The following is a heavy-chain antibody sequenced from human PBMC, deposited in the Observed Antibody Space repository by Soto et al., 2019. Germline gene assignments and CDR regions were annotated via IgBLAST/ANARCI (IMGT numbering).Heavy chain of an antibody. Sequence: QAQVVQSGAEVRKPGSSVKLSCKASEGTFNSYAIAWVRQAPGQGLEWMGGIIPYYNTLNYAQKFQDRVTITADDSANTVYMELSSLRSDDTAVYFCASGASRWYPYFLDSWAQGTLVTVSS. CDR1: EGTFNSYA. CDR3: ASGASRWYPYFLDS. J-gene: IGHJ4*02. V-gene: IGHV1-69*01. D-gene: IGHD6-13*01. CDR2: IIPYYNTL.